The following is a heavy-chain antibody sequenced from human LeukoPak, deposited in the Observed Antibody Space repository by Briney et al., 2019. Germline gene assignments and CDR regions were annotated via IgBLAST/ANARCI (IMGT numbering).Heavy chain of an antibody. D-gene: IGHD3-16*01. CDR1: GFTFSSYW. V-gene: IGHV3-7*03. J-gene: IGHJ6*02. CDR3: ARGGGLDV. CDR2: INHNGNVN. Sequence: GGSLRLSCAASGFTFSSYWMNWARQAPGKGLEWVASINHNGNVNYYVDSVKGRFTISRDNAKNSLYLQMSNLRAEDTAVYFCARGGGLDVWGQGAMVTVSS.